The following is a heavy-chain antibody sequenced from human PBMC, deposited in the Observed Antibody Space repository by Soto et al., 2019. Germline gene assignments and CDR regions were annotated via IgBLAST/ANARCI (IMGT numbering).Heavy chain of an antibody. CDR1: GFTFNSYA. CDR3: ARVLIAAGKSGMDV. D-gene: IGHD6-13*01. CDR2: ISYDGSNK. J-gene: IGHJ6*01. V-gene: IGHV3-30-3*01. Sequence: GGTLRLSCAASGFTFNSYAMRWVRQAPGKGLEWVAVISYDGSNKYYADSVKGRFTISRDNSKNTLYLQMNGLRAEDTAVYYCARVLIAAGKSGMDVWGKGTTVTVPS.